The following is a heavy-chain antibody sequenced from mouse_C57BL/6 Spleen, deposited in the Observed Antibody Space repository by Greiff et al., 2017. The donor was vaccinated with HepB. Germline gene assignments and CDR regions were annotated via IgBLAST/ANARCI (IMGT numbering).Heavy chain of an antibody. D-gene: IGHD2-4*01. CDR2: IYWDDDK. CDR1: GFSLSTSGMG. CDR3: ARSYDYDGGGYFDY. J-gene: IGHJ2*01. Sequence: QVTLKECGPGILQSSQTLSLTCSFSGFSLSTSGMGVSWIRQPSGKGLEWLAHIYWDDDKRYNPSLKSRLTISKDTSRNQVFLKITSVDTADTATYYCARSYDYDGGGYFDYWGQGTTLTVSS. V-gene: IGHV8-12*01.